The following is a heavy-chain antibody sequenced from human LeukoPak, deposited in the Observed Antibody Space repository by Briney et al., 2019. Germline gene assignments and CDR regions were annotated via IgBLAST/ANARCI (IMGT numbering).Heavy chain of an antibody. CDR3: AKDPQVLTPPRALYFFHH. V-gene: IGHV3-23*01. CDR1: GFTFSSYA. J-gene: IGHJ1*01. Sequence: GGSLRLSCAASGFTFSSYAMSWVRQAPGKGLEWVSAISGSGGSTYYADSVKGRFTISRDNSKNTLYLQMNSLRAEDTAVYYCAKDPQVLTPPRALYFFHHWGQGTLVTVSS. D-gene: IGHD2-21*02. CDR2: ISGSGGST.